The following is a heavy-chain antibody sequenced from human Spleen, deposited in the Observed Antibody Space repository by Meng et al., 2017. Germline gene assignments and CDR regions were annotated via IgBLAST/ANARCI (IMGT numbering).Heavy chain of an antibody. V-gene: IGHV1-8*01. CDR3: ARVDKEWELLLSWSRYGMDV. CDR2: MNPNSGNT. Sequence: ASVKVSCKASGYTFTSYDINWVRQATGQGLEWMGWMNPNSGNTGYAQKFQGRVTMTRNTSISTAYMELSSLRSEDTAVYYCARVDKEWELLLSWSRYGMDVWGQGTTVTGSS. D-gene: IGHD1-26*01. J-gene: IGHJ6*02. CDR1: GYTFTSYD.